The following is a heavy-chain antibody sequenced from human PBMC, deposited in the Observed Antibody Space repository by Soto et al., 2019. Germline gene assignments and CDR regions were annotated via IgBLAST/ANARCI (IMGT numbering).Heavy chain of an antibody. Sequence: GGSLRLSCAASGFTFSSYGMHWVRQAPGKGLEWVAVIWYDGSNKYYADSVKGRFTISRDNSKNTLYLQMNSLRAEDTAVYYCARDDRIRPLVVAALSMSWGQGTLVTVSS. CDR1: GFTFSSYG. D-gene: IGHD2-15*01. V-gene: IGHV3-33*01. J-gene: IGHJ4*02. CDR3: ARDDRIRPLVVAALSMS. CDR2: IWYDGSNK.